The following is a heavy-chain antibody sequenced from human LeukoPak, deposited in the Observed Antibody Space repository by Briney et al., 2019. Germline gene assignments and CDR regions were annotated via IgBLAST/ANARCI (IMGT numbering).Heavy chain of an antibody. CDR1: GFTFSSYW. V-gene: IGHV3-21*01. CDR2: ISSSSSSYI. CDR3: ARDIAALASFDY. J-gene: IGHJ4*02. D-gene: IGHD6-13*01. Sequence: PGGSLRLSCAASGFTFSSYWMSWVRQAPGKGLEWVSSISSSSSSYIYYADSVKGRFTISRDNAKNSLYLQMNSLRTEDTAVYYCARDIAALASFDYWGQGTLVTVSS.